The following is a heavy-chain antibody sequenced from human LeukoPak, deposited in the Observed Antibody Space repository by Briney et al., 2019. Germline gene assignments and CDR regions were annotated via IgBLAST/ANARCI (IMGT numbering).Heavy chain of an antibody. J-gene: IGHJ6*03. Sequence: GASVKVSCKASGGTFSNYAISWVRQAPRQGLEWMGGIIPIFDTADNAQKFQGRLTITADESTSTAYMELSSLRAEDTAVYYCATGGQRAFYYYYYYMDVWGKGTTVTVSS. CDR2: IIPIFDTA. V-gene: IGHV1-69*13. CDR3: ATGGQRAFYYYYYYMDV. D-gene: IGHD5-24*01. CDR1: GGTFSNYA.